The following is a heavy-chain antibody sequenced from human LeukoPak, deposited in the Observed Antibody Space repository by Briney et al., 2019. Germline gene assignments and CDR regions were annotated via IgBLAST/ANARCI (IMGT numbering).Heavy chain of an antibody. V-gene: IGHV4-31*03. CDR2: ISSSGST. Sequence: TSETLSLTCTVSGGSVSSGSHYWSWIRQDPGKGLEWIGYISSSGSTYYNPSLRSRVAISLDTFDNQFSLRLSSVTAADTAVYYCASHDATAYHGFFDYWGQGTLVTVSS. CDR1: GGSVSSGSHY. CDR3: ASHDATAYHGFFDY. J-gene: IGHJ4*02. D-gene: IGHD3-16*01.